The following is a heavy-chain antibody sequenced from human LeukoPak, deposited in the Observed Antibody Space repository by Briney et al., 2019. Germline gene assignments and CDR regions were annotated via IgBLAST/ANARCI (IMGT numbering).Heavy chain of an antibody. CDR3: AKDKFGEQYYFDY. V-gene: IGHV3-30*18. CDR2: ISYDGSNK. CDR1: GFTFSSYG. J-gene: IGHJ4*02. Sequence: GGSLRLSCAASGFTFSSYGMRWVRQAPGKGLEWVAVISYDGSNKYYADSVKGRFTISRDNSKNTLYLQMNSLRAEVTAAYYCAKDKFGEQYYFDYWGQGTLVTVSS. D-gene: IGHD3-10*01.